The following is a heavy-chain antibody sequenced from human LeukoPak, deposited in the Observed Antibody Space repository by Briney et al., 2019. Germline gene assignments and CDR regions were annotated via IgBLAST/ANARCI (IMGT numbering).Heavy chain of an antibody. J-gene: IGHJ4*02. CDR1: GFTFTDYY. Sequence: GGSLRLSCAVSGFTFTDYYMSWIRQAPGKGLEWVSYISSSSSFTNYADSVKGRFTISRDNAKNSLYLQTNSLRAEDTAVYYCAKGGGSGRLDYWGQGTLVTVSS. CDR2: ISSSSSFT. CDR3: AKGGGSGRLDY. D-gene: IGHD3-10*01. V-gene: IGHV3-11*06.